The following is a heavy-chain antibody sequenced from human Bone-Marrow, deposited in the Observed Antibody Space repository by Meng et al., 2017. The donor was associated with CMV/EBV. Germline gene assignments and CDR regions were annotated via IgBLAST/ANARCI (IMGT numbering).Heavy chain of an antibody. CDR3: ARDGLAVAGTSYYYYYGMDG. CDR1: GFTFSGHW. Sequence: GGSLRLSCAASGFTFSGHWMTWVRRAPGKGLEWVANIKEDGTDKKYLDSVKGRFTISRDNAKNTLYLQMNSLRAEDTAVYYCARDGLAVAGTSYYYYYGMDGWGQGTTVTVSS. CDR2: IKEDGTDK. V-gene: IGHV3-7*01. D-gene: IGHD6-19*01. J-gene: IGHJ6*02.